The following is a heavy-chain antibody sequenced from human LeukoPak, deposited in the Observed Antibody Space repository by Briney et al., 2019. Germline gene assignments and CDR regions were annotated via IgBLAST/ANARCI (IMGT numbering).Heavy chain of an antibody. Sequence: PGGSLRLSCAASGFTFTIYAMTWVRQAPGKGLEWVSAISGSGGSTYYADSVRGRFTISRDNSKNTVHLQMNSLRAEDTAVYYCAKDLYGSGEYYYYYYGMDVWGQGTTVTVSS. CDR2: ISGSGGST. CDR1: GFTFTIYA. V-gene: IGHV3-23*01. CDR3: AKDLYGSGEYYYYYYGMDV. J-gene: IGHJ6*02. D-gene: IGHD3-10*01.